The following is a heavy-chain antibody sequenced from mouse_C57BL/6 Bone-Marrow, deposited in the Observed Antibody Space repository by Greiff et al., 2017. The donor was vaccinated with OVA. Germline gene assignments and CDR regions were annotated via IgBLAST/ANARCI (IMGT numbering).Heavy chain of an antibody. CDR3: ARDTTVNYFDY. J-gene: IGHJ2*01. CDR2: INPNNGGT. V-gene: IGHV1-26*01. Sequence: EVQLQQSGPELVKPGASVKISCKASGYTFTDYYMNWVKQSHGKSLEWIGDINPNNGGTSYNQKFKGKATLTVDKSSSSAYMELRSLTSEDSAVYYCARDTTVNYFDYWGQGTTLTVSS. CDR1: GYTFTDYY. D-gene: IGHD1-1*01.